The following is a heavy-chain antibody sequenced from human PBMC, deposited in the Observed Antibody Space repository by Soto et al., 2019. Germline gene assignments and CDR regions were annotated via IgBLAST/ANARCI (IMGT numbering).Heavy chain of an antibody. Sequence: QLQLQESGSGLVKPSQTLSLTCVVSGDSISSGGYSWNWIRQPPGKALEWIGHTYHSGGALYNPSLXSXVTISVDKSKNHFSLRLTSVTAADTAVYYCARDSRGGYYFDNWGQGTLVTVSS. CDR1: GDSISSGGYS. CDR3: ARDSRGGYYFDN. V-gene: IGHV4-30-2*01. CDR2: TYHSGGA. D-gene: IGHD3-22*01. J-gene: IGHJ4*02.